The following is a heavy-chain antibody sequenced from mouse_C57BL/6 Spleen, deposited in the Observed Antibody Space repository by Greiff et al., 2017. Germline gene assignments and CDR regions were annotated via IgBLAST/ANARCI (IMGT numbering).Heavy chain of an antibody. D-gene: IGHD3-2*02. J-gene: IGHJ3*01. Sequence: QVQLQQPGTELVKPGASVKLSCKASGYTFTSYWMHWVKQRPGQGLEWIGNINPSNGGTNYNEKFKSKATLTVDKYSSTAYMQLSSLTSVDSAVYDCARGGTAQATTPAYWGQGTLVTVSA. CDR1: GYTFTSYW. CDR2: INPSNGGT. V-gene: IGHV1-53*01. CDR3: ARGGTAQATTPAY.